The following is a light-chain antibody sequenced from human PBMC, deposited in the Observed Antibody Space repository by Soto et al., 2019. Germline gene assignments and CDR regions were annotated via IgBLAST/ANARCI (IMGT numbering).Light chain of an antibody. CDR1: QSVLYSCHNKIY. CDR3: QQYYSTPYT. J-gene: IGKJ2*01. Sequence: DIVMTQSPDSLAVSLGESANINCKSSQSVLYSCHNKIYLAWYQQKPGQPPKLIIYWASTRESGVPDRFSGSGSGTDFTLTISSLQAEDVAVYYCQQYYSTPYTFGKGTKLEIK. CDR2: WAS. V-gene: IGKV4-1*01.